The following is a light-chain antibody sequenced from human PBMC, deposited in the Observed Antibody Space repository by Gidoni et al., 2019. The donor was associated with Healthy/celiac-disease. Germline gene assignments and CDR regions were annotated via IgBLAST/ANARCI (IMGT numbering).Light chain of an antibody. CDR1: QSVSSSY. V-gene: IGKV3-20*01. CDR3: QQYGSSPPLT. J-gene: IGKJ4*01. CDR2: GAS. Sequence: EIVLTQSPGTLSLSPGERDTLSCRASQSVSSSYLAWYQQKPGQAPRLLIYGASSRATGILDRFSGSGSGTDFTLTISRLEPEDFAVYYCQQYGSSPPLTFGGGTKVEIK.